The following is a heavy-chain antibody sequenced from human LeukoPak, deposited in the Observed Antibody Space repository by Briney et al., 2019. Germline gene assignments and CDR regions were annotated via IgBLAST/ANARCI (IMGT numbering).Heavy chain of an antibody. J-gene: IGHJ4*02. Sequence: ASVKVSCKASGYTFTGYYMHWVRQAPGQGLEWMGWINPNSGGTNYAQKFQGRVTMTRDTSISTAYMELSRLRSDDTAVYYCAPKGDYDFWSGYSAFHYCGQGTLVTVSS. D-gene: IGHD3-3*01. V-gene: IGHV1-2*02. CDR2: INPNSGGT. CDR3: APKGDYDFWSGYSAFHY. CDR1: GYTFTGYY.